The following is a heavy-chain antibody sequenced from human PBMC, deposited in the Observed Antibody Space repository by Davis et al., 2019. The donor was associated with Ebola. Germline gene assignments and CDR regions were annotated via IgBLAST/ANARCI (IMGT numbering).Heavy chain of an antibody. J-gene: IGHJ6*03. CDR2: ISGSGGST. D-gene: IGHD6-6*01. V-gene: IGHV3-23*01. CDR1: GFTFSSYA. CDR3: AKAIGYSSSSNYYYYYMDV. Sequence: PGGSLRLSCAASGFTFSSYAMSWVRQAPGKGLEWVSAISGSGGSTYYADSVKGRFTISRDNSKNTLYLQMNSLRAEDTAVYYCAKAIGYSSSSNYYYYYMDVWGKGTTVTVSS.